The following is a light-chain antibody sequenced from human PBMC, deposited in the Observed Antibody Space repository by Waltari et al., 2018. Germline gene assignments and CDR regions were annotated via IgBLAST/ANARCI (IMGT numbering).Light chain of an antibody. CDR1: QSISSW. V-gene: IGKV1-5*03. Sequence: DVKLTQPPSTLSASVGDTFTITCRASQSISSWLAWYQQKAGKAPKLLIYKASTLESGVPSRFSGSGSGTEFTLTISSLQPDDLATYYCQQYNTYYTFGQGTILEIK. CDR2: KAS. CDR3: QQYNTYYT. J-gene: IGKJ2*01.